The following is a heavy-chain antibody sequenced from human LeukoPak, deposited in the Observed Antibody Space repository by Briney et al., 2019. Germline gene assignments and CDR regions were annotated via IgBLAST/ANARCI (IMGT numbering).Heavy chain of an antibody. V-gene: IGHV3-66*02. CDR3: ARDTDRTSSRYFDY. J-gene: IGHJ4*02. CDR2: VYSDGDI. CDR1: GFTISAYY. Sequence: GGSLRLSCAASGFTISAYYMSWVRQAPGKGLEWVSVVYSDGDIYYADSVKGRFTISRDIAKNTLTLQMNGLRPEDTAVYYCARDTDRTSSRYFDYWGQGTLVTVSS. D-gene: IGHD6-6*01.